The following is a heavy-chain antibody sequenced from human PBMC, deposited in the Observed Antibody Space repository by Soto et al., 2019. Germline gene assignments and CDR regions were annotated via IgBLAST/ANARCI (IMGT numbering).Heavy chain of an antibody. CDR1: GFTFSSYW. CDR2: INSDGSST. V-gene: IGHV3-74*01. Sequence: GGSLRLSCAASGFTFSSYWMHWVRQAPGKGLVWVSRINSDGSSTSYADSVKGRFTISRDNAKNTLYLQMNSLRADDTAVYYCARDRYDFWSGSDHYGLDVWGQGTTVTVSS. D-gene: IGHD3-3*01. J-gene: IGHJ6*02. CDR3: ARDRYDFWSGSDHYGLDV.